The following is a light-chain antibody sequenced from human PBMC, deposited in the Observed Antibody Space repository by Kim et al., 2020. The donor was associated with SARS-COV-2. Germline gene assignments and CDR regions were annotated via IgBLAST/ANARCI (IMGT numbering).Light chain of an antibody. CDR1: RLGDKF. J-gene: IGLJ3*02. V-gene: IGLV3-1*01. Sequence: SYELTQPPSVSVSPGQTARITCSGDRLGDKFAWYQQKAGQSPVVVIYRDTERPSGIPDRFSGSSSGSTATLTISGTQAMDEGDYYCQAWDSGSVVFGGGTQLTVL. CDR2: RDT. CDR3: QAWDSGSVV.